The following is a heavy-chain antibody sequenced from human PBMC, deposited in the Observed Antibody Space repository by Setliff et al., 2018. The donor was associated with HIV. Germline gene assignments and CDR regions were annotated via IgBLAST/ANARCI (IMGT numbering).Heavy chain of an antibody. CDR1: GFIFKTYW. CDR2: INEQGGIT. V-gene: IGHV3-74*01. D-gene: IGHD5-12*01. Sequence: PGGSLRLSCAASGFIFKTYWMHWVRQVPGKGLVWVSRINEQGGITDYADSVKGRFTISRDNAKNTLYLQMNSLRAEDMALYYCAKDPRAAVATICDYWGQGTLVTVSS. J-gene: IGHJ4*02. CDR3: AKDPRAAVATICDY.